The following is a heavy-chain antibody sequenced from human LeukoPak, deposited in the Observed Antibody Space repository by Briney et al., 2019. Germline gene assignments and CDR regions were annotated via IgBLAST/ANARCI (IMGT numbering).Heavy chain of an antibody. CDR3: ARDSGYYDSSGYYYYYYGMDV. V-gene: IGHV4-59*01. CDR1: GGSISSYY. Sequence: SETLSLTCTVSGGSISSYYWSWIRQPPGKGLEWIGYIYYSGSTNYNPSLKSRVTISVDTSKNQFSLKLSSVTAADTAVYYCARDSGYYDSSGYYYYYYGMDVWGQGTTVTVSS. J-gene: IGHJ6*02. CDR2: IYYSGST. D-gene: IGHD3-22*01.